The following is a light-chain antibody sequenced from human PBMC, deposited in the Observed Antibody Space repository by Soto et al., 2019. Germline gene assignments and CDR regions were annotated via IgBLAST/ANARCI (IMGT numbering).Light chain of an antibody. CDR3: QQYYSYPV. J-gene: IGKJ4*01. V-gene: IGKV1-8*01. Sequence: AIRMTRSPSSLSASTGDRVTITCRASQGISSYLAWYQQKPGKAPKLLIYAASTLQSGVPSRFSGSGSGTDFTLTIICLQSEDFATYYCQQYYSYPVFGGGTKVDIK. CDR1: QGISSY. CDR2: AAS.